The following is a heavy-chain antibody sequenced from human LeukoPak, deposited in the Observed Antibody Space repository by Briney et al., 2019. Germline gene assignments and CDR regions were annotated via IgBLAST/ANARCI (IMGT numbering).Heavy chain of an antibody. D-gene: IGHD4-17*01. V-gene: IGHV3-7*01. J-gene: IGHJ4*02. CDR1: GFTVSTYW. Sequence: GGSLRLSCAASGFTVSTYWMTWVRQAPGKGLEWVANIKGDGGAKCSVDSVRGRFTISRDNAKNSLYLLMNSLRAEDTAVYYCARHGDYNFDYWGQGTLVTVSS. CDR3: ARHGDYNFDY. CDR2: IKGDGGAK.